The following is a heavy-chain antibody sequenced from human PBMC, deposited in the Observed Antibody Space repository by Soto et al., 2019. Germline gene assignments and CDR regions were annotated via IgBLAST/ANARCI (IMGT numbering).Heavy chain of an antibody. CDR2: ISSSGSTI. D-gene: IGHD1-7*01. CDR3: AKGITGTYYYGMDV. Sequence: EVQLVESGGGLVQPGGSLRLSCAASGFTFSSYEMNWVRQAPGKGLEWVSYISSSGSTIYYADSVKGRFTISRDNAKNSLYLQMNSLRAEDTAVYYCAKGITGTYYYGMDVWGQGTTVTVSS. V-gene: IGHV3-48*03. CDR1: GFTFSSYE. J-gene: IGHJ6*02.